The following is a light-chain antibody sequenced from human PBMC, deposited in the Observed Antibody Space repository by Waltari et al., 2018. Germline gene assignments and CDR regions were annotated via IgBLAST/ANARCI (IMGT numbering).Light chain of an antibody. CDR1: QPVMYSPTNKNF. J-gene: IGKJ1*01. CDR2: WAS. CDR3: QKYDKAPWT. Sequence: DIAMTQSPDSLAVSLGERATINCKSSQPVMYSPTNKNFLAWYQQQVGQPPKLLIYWASAWESGVPGRFRGSGSGTDFTLTISSLQAEDVAVYYCQKYDKAPWTFGQGTKVEIK. V-gene: IGKV4-1*01.